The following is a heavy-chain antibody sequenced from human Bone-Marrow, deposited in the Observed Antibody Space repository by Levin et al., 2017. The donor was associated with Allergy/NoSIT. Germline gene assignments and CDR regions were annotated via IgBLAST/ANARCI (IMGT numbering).Heavy chain of an antibody. CDR2: MNPNSGNT. Sequence: ASVKVSCKASGYTFTSYDINWVRQATGQGLEWMGWMNPNSGNTGYAQKFQGRVTMTRNTSISTAYMELSSLRSEDTAVYYCARGYSGSPEGSPRYYYYGMDVWGQGTTVTVSS. J-gene: IGHJ6*02. CDR3: ARGYSGSPEGSPRYYYYGMDV. D-gene: IGHD1-26*01. V-gene: IGHV1-8*01. CDR1: GYTFTSYD.